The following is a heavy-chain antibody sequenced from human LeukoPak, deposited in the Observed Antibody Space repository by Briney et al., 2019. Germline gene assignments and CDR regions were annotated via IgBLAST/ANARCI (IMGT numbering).Heavy chain of an antibody. CDR2: ISSSGANT. V-gene: IGHV3-23*01. J-gene: IGHJ4*02. D-gene: IGHD4-23*01. Sequence: GGSLRLSRAASGFGFNDAAMTWVSQAPGKGLEWVSLISSSGANTYYADSVKGRFTISRDNSKNTLFLQMNSLRAEDTAMYYCVKDIQVTYWGQGTLVTVSS. CDR1: GFGFNDAA. CDR3: VKDIQVTY.